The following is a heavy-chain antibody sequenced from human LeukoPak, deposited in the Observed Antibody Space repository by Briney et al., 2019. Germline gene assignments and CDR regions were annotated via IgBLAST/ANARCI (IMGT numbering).Heavy chain of an antibody. Sequence: PGGSLRLSCTASGFTFGDYAMSWVRQAPGKGLEWVGFIRSKAYGGTTEYAASVKGRFTISRDDSKSIAYLQMNSLKTEDTAVYYCTRDEGITSDYWGQGTLVTVSS. CDR1: GFTFGDYA. V-gene: IGHV3-49*04. CDR3: TRDEGITSDY. CDR2: IRSKAYGGTT. D-gene: IGHD3-10*01. J-gene: IGHJ4*02.